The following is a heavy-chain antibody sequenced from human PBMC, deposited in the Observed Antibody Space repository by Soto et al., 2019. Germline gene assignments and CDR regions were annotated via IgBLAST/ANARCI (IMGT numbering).Heavy chain of an antibody. J-gene: IGHJ5*02. V-gene: IGHV3-23*01. CDR3: AKGGAQLLHYNWFDP. Sequence: GGSLRLSCAASGFTFSSFGMHWVRQPQGKGLEWVSTISGSGGSTYYADSVKGRFTISRDNSKNTLYLQMNSLRAEDTAVYYCAKGGAQLLHYNWFDPWGQGTLVTVSS. D-gene: IGHD2-2*01. CDR2: ISGSGGST. CDR1: GFTFSSFG.